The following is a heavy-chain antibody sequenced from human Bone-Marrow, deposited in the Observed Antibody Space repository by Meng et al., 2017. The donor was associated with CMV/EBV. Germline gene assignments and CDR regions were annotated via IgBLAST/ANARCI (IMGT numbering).Heavy chain of an antibody. V-gene: IGHV3-21*01. D-gene: IGHD6-13*01. CDR2: ISSSSSYI. J-gene: IGHJ4*02. Sequence: GESLKISCAASGFTFSSYSMNWVRQAPGKGLEWVSSISSSSSYIYYADSVKGRFTISRDNAKNSLYLQMDSLRVDDTAIYYCASGSDSRYFDYWGQGTLVTVSS. CDR1: GFTFSSYS. CDR3: ASGSDSRYFDY.